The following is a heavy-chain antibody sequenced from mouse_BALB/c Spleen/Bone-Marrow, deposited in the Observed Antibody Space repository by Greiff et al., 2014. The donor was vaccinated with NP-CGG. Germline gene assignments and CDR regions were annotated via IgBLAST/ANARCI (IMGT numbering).Heavy chain of an antibody. CDR1: GYTFTSYI. D-gene: IGHD1-2*01. CDR3: ASTTPKARYYTMDY. CDR2: INPYNDGT. Sequence: VQLKQSGPELVKPGASVKMSCKASGYTFTSYIIHWVKQKPGQGPEWIGYINPYNDGTKYNENFKGKTTLTSDKSSSTAYMEFNSLTPEDSAVYYCASTTPKARYYTMDYWGQGTSVTVSS. J-gene: IGHJ4*01. V-gene: IGHV1-14*01.